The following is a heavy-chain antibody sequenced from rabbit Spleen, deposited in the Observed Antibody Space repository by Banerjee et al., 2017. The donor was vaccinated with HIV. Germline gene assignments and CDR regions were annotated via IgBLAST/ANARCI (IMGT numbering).Heavy chain of an antibody. Sequence: QEQLEESGGGLVKPEGSLTLTCKASGFSFSSSYYMCWVRQAPGKGLELIGDIYPVFGITNYANGVKGRFTISSDNAQNTVDLQMNSLTPADTATYFCARNANGGWDLWGQGTLVTVS. J-gene: IGHJ4*01. CDR3: ARNANGGWDL. D-gene: IGHD4-1*01. CDR2: IYPVFGIT. CDR1: GFSFSSSYY. V-gene: IGHV1S43*01.